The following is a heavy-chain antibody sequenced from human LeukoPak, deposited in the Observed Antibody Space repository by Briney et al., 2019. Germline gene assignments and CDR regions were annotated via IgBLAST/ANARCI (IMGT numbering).Heavy chain of an antibody. J-gene: IGHJ6*03. CDR3: ARDGIYGPDYMDV. V-gene: IGHV3-9*01. D-gene: IGHD2/OR15-2a*01. Sequence: TGGSLRLSCAVSGFTFDDYAMHWVRQAPGKGLEWASGISWNSGNIGYADSVKGRFTISRDNAENSLYLQMNSLRAEDTAVYYCARDGIYGPDYMDVWGKGTTVTVSS. CDR1: GFTFDDYA. CDR2: ISWNSGNI.